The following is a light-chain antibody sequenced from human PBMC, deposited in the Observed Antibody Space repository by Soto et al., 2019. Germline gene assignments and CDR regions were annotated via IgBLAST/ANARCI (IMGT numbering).Light chain of an antibody. Sequence: EVGYTQSAAALSLSTGEIATLSCRASQSVSSYLAWYQQKPGQAPRLLIYDASNRATGIPARFSGSVSGTDFTLTISCLVPEYFAVHYCQQRINLPPWTFGQGTKVDIK. J-gene: IGKJ1*01. V-gene: IGKV3-11*01. CDR1: QSVSSY. CDR3: QQRINLPPWT. CDR2: DAS.